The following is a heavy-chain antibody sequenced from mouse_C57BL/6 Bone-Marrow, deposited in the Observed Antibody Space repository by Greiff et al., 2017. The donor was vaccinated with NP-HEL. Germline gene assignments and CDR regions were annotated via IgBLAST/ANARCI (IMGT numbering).Heavy chain of an antibody. V-gene: IGHV6-6*01. CDR1: GFTFSDAW. J-gene: IGHJ4*01. D-gene: IGHD2-12*01. CDR3: TRNNYDDGTAYAMDY. Sequence: DVQLVESGGGLVQPGGSMKLSCAASGFTFSDAWMDWVRQSPEKGLEWVAEIRNKANNHATYYAESVKGRFTISRDDSKSSVYLQMNSLRAEDTGIYYCTRNNYDDGTAYAMDYWGQGTSVTVSS. CDR2: IRNKANNHAT.